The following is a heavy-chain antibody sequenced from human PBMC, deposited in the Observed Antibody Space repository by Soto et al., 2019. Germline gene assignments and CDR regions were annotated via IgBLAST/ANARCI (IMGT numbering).Heavy chain of an antibody. Sequence: QVQLQQWGAGLLKPSETLSLTCAVYGGSFSGYYWSWIRQPPGKGLEWSWEINHSGSTNYNPSLKSRVTISVDTYKSQFSLELRSVTAADTAVYYCAREEPRNYCGYTSCDLDAFHFWSQGTMVTVSS. CDR2: INHSGST. CDR3: AREEPRNYCGYTSCDLDAFHF. CDR1: GGSFSGYY. V-gene: IGHV4-34*01. J-gene: IGHJ3*01. D-gene: IGHD2-2*01.